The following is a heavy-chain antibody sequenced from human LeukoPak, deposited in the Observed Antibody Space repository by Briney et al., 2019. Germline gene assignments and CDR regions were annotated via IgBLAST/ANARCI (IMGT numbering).Heavy chain of an antibody. CDR3: ARDVGTKGDAFDI. J-gene: IGHJ3*02. Sequence: SETLSLTCTVSGYSISSDYYWGWIRQPPGKGLEWIGSIYHSGSTYYNPSLKSRVTISVDTSKNQFSLKLSSVTAADTAVYYCARDVGTKGDAFDIWGQGTMVTVSS. D-gene: IGHD2-2*01. V-gene: IGHV4-38-2*02. CDR1: GYSISSDYY. CDR2: IYHSGST.